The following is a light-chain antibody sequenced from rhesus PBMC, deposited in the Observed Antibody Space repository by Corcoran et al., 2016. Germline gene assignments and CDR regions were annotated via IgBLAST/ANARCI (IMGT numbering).Light chain of an antibody. CDR2: DAS. V-gene: IGKV1-44*03. Sequence: DIQMTQSPSSLSAFVGDRVIITCRASQTIGNYLIWYQQKPGKVPKVLIYDASTLQSGVPFRLSGSGSGTDFTLTISSLQPEDFATYYCQQHNSLPYSFGQGTKVEIK. CDR3: QQHNSLPYS. J-gene: IGKJ2*01. CDR1: QTIGNY.